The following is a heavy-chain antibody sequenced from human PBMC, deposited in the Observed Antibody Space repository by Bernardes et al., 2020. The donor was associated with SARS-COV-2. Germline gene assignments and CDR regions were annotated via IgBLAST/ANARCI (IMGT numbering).Heavy chain of an antibody. D-gene: IGHD2-15*01. CDR1: GYSISSGYY. J-gene: IGHJ4*02. Sequence: SETLSLTCGVSGYSISSGYYWGWIRQPPGKGLEWIGSIYHSGSTYYNPSLKSRITISVDTSKNQFSLKLRYVTAADTAVYYCARENGYCTGGTCAGREHPFDYWGQGTLVTVSS. CDR2: IYHSGST. CDR3: ARENGYCTGGTCAGREHPFDY. V-gene: IGHV4-38-2*02.